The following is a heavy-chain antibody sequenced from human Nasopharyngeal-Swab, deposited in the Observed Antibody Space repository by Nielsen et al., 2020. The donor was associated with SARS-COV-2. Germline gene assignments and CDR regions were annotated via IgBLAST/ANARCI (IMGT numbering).Heavy chain of an antibody. CDR2: IYSDGST. J-gene: IGHJ4*02. Sequence: GESLKISCEASGFTVSSNYMSWVRQAPGKGLEWVSVIYSDGSTSYADSVKGRFTISRDKSKNTLYLQMNSLRTEDTAVYYCAKDLISELDYPYWGQGTLVTVSS. V-gene: IGHV3-53*01. CDR1: GFTVSSNY. CDR3: AKDLISELDYPY. D-gene: IGHD1-1*01.